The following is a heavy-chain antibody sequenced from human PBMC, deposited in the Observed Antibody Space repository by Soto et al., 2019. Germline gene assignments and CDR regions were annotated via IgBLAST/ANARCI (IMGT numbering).Heavy chain of an antibody. V-gene: IGHV4-31*03. D-gene: IGHD2-21*02. CDR2: ICFTGAT. CDR1: GGSISSGTSY. J-gene: IGHJ4*02. CDR3: ASIPRRGYSYGIDY. Sequence: QVQLQESGPGLVKPSQTLSLTCNVSGGSISSGTSYWTWIRQHPGEGLEWGGPICFTGATYSNPYLRCRLSMAVDTSKQQFSLTPTSVTAADTATYYCASIPRRGYSYGIDYWGQGTLVTVSS.